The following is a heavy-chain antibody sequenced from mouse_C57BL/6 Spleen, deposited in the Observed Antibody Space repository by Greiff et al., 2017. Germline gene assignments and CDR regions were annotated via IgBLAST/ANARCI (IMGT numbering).Heavy chain of an antibody. Sequence: VQLQQSGAELVKPGASVKLSCTASGFNIKDYYMHWVKQRTEQGLEWIGRIDPEDGETKYAPNFQGKATITADTSSNTAYLQLSSLTSEDTAVYYCARSTYYGSSYWYFDVWGTGTTVTVSS. D-gene: IGHD1-1*01. V-gene: IGHV14-2*01. CDR2: IDPEDGET. CDR1: GFNIKDYY. CDR3: ARSTYYGSSYWYFDV. J-gene: IGHJ1*03.